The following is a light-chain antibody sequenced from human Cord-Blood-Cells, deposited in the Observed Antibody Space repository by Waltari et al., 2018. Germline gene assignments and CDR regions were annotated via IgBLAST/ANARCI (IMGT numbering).Light chain of an antibody. CDR3: QQYNNWPPYT. J-gene: IGKJ2*01. CDR1: QSVSSN. V-gene: IGKV3-15*01. Sequence: EIVMTQSPATLSVSPWERATLSCTASQSVSSNLAWYQQTPGQAPRLLIYGASTRATGIPARFSGSGSGTEFTLTISSLQSEDFAVYYCQQYNNWPPYTFGQGTKLEIK. CDR2: GAS.